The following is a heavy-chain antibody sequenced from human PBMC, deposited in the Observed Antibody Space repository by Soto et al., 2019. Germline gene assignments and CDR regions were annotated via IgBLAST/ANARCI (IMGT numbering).Heavy chain of an antibody. CDR3: ASCLGSCTSGVCNNVWGFDY. Sequence: SETLSLTCTVSGGSVISRSYYWGWLRQPPGKGLEWIGSIYYSGSTYYNPSLKSRVTISVDTSKNQFSLKLRSVTAADTAVFYCASCLGSCTSGVCNNVWGFDYWGQGVLVTVSS. CDR2: IYYSGST. CDR1: GGSVISRSYY. V-gene: IGHV4-39*01. J-gene: IGHJ4*02. D-gene: IGHD2-8*01.